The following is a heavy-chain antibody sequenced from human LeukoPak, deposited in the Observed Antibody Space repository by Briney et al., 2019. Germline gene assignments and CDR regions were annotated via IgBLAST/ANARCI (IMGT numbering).Heavy chain of an antibody. D-gene: IGHD3-16*02. CDR1: GYTFTAYY. CDR2: INPNSGGT. CDR3: ATLPDYVWGSYRRQYFDH. V-gene: IGHV1-2*06. Sequence: ASVKVSCKASGYTFTAYYIHWVRQAPGQGLERMGRINPNSGGTSYAQKFQGRVTMTRDASISTAYMELSRLRSDDTAMYYCATLPDYVWGSYRRQYFDHWGQGTLVTVSS. J-gene: IGHJ4*02.